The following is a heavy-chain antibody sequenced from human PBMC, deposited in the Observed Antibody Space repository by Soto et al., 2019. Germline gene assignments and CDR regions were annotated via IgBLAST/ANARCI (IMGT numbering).Heavy chain of an antibody. V-gene: IGHV4-59*02. D-gene: IGHD2-21*02. CDR3: ARDQLLAAPWYYGMDV. J-gene: IGHJ6*02. CDR2: IYDSENI. CDR1: GDSVSSYY. Sequence: QVQLQASGPGLVKPSETLSLTCTVSGDSVSSYYWSWIRQPPGKGLELIGYIYDSENINYNPALTSRVTISADTSTNQFSLKPRSVTAADTAIYYCARDQLLAAPWYYGMDVWGQGTTVTVSS.